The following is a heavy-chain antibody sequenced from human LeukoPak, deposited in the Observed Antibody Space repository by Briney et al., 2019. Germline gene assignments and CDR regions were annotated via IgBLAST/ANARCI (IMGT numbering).Heavy chain of an antibody. J-gene: IGHJ3*02. CDR3: ARGRHCSGGSCYGDAFDI. V-gene: IGHV1-2*02. D-gene: IGHD2-15*01. CDR1: GYTFTSYY. Sequence: AASVKVSCKASGYTFTSYYMHWVRQAPGQGLEWMGWINPNSGGTNYAQKFQGRVTMTRDTSISTAYMELSRLRSDDTAVYYCARGRHCSGGSCYGDAFDIWGQGTMVTVSS. CDR2: INPNSGGT.